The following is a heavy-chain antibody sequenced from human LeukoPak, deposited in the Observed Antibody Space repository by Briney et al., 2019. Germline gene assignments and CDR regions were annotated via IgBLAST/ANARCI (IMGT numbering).Heavy chain of an antibody. CDR2: ISAYNGNT. CDR1: GYTFTSYG. V-gene: IGHV1-18*01. J-gene: IGHJ3*02. CDR3: ARVVVAAAADAFDI. Sequence: ASVKVSCKASGYTFTSYGISWVRQAPGQGLEWMGWISAYNGNTSYAQKLQGRVTMTTDTSTSTAYMELRSPRSDDTAVYYCARVVVAAAADAFDIWGQGTMVTVSS. D-gene: IGHD2-15*01.